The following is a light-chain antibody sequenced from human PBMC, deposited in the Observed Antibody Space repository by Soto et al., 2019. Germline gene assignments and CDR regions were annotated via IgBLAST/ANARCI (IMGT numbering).Light chain of an antibody. CDR1: SSNIGTYT. Sequence: QSVLTQPPSVSGTPGQSITISCSGSSSNIGTYTLNLYQHLPGTAPKLLFSTYDHRPSGVADRLSGSKSGTSASLAISGLQSEDEADYSCAAWDDRVNGVVFGGGTKLTVL. CDR2: TYD. J-gene: IGLJ2*01. V-gene: IGLV1-44*01. CDR3: AAWDDRVNGVV.